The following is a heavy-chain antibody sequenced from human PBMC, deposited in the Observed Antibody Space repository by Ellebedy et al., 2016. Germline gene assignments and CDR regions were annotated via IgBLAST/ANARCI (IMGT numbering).Heavy chain of an antibody. CDR1: GFTFSSYA. J-gene: IGHJ4*02. Sequence: GESLKISCAASGFTFSSYAMSWVRQAPGKGLEWVSGISGSGGSTYYADSVKGRFTISRDNSKNTLYLQMNSLRAEDTAVYYCAKDGGELDVVVVAATPTGTADFDYWGQGTLVTVSS. CDR3: AKDGGELDVVVVAATPTGTADFDY. D-gene: IGHD2-15*01. V-gene: IGHV3-23*01. CDR2: ISGSGGST.